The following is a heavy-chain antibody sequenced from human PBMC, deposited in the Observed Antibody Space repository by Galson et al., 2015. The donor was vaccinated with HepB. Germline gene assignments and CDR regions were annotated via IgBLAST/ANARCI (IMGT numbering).Heavy chain of an antibody. CDR2: ISYDGSNK. CDR1: GFTFSSYG. V-gene: IGHV3-30*18. Sequence: SLRLSCAASGFTFSSYGMHWVRQAPGKGLEWVAVISYDGSNKYYADSVKGRFTISRDNSKNTLYLQMNSLRAEDTAVYYCAKGGSYSSGWHPRFDPWGQGTLVTVSS. CDR3: AKGGSYSSGWHPRFDP. D-gene: IGHD6-19*01. J-gene: IGHJ5*02.